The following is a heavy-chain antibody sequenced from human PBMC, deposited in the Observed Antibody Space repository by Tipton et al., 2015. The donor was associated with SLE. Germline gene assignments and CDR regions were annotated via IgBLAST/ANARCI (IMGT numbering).Heavy chain of an antibody. CDR2: FYSSGCT. CDR3: ARGLGTTNFDS. J-gene: IGHJ4*02. Sequence: TLSLTCTVSGGSVSPYYWNWSRQSPGKGLEWIGRFYSSGCTPNSNYIPSVKSRVTISVDTSKNQFSLELSSVTAADTAVYYCARGLGTTNFDSWGQGILVTVSS. V-gene: IGHV4-4*07. D-gene: IGHD1-7*01. CDR1: GGSVSPYY.